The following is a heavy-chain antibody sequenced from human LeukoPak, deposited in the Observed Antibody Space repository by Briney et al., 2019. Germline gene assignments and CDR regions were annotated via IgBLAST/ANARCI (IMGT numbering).Heavy chain of an antibody. Sequence: GASVKVSCKVSGYTFTGYYLHWLRQAPGQGLEWMGRINPSGGGTNYAQKFQGRVTMTRDTSINTAYMDLSSLRSDDTAVYYCARDAVTTRSSDYWGQGTLVTVSS. V-gene: IGHV1-2*06. CDR1: GYTFTGYY. CDR3: ARDAVTTRSSDY. J-gene: IGHJ4*02. D-gene: IGHD4-11*01. CDR2: INPSGGGT.